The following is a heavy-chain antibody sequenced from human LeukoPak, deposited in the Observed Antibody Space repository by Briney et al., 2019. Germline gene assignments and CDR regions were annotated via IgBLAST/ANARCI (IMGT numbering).Heavy chain of an antibody. D-gene: IGHD5-12*01. CDR2: IYSGGST. J-gene: IGHJ5*02. Sequence: GGSLRLSCAASGFTVSSNYMSSVREAPGEGVEWVSVIYSGGSTYYADSVKGRFTISRDNSKNTLYLQMNSLRAEDTAVYYCARGGYSGYDYGYNWFDPWGQGTLVTVSS. V-gene: IGHV3-66*01. CDR3: ARGGYSGYDYGYNWFDP. CDR1: GFTVSSNY.